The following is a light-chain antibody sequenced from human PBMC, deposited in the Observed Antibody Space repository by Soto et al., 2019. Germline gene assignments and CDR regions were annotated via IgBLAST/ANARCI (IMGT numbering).Light chain of an antibody. CDR1: QSIKNW. Sequence: DIQMTQSPSTLSASVGDRVTITCRASQSIKNWLAWYQRKPGEAPKLLIYKASTLESGVPSRFSVSGSGTEFTLTISRLQPDDVATYYCQQYNSYSQFTFGPGTKVDIK. CDR3: QQYNSYSQFT. J-gene: IGKJ3*01. V-gene: IGKV1-5*03. CDR2: KAS.